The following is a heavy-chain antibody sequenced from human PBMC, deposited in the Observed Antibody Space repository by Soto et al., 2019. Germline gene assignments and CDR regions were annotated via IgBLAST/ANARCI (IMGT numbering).Heavy chain of an antibody. V-gene: IGHV3-11*01. J-gene: IGHJ6*02. CDR3: ASDLLGYHYGMDV. D-gene: IGHD2-21*01. CDR1: GFSFSAYQ. CDR2: LSSRGRTM. Sequence: PGGSLRLSCAASGFSFSAYQMNWVRQAPGQGLEWISYLSSRGRTMYYTHSVQGRFTISRDNAKNLLYQQMNSLRDEDTAVYYCASDLLGYHYGMDVWGQGTTVTVSS.